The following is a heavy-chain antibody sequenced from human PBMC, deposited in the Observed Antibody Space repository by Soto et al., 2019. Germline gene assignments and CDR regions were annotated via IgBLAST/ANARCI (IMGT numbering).Heavy chain of an antibody. CDR1: GFTFSSYG. D-gene: IGHD1-26*01. Sequence: GGSLRLSCAPSGFTFSSYGMHWVRQAPGKELKKVAVIWYDGSNKYYADSVKGRFTISRDNLKNTLYLQMNSLMAEDTAVFYCAKSRAPFYSGSYYGIVYWGQGTLVTVSS. CDR2: IWYDGSNK. V-gene: IGHV3-33*06. J-gene: IGHJ4*02. CDR3: AKSRAPFYSGSYYGIVY.